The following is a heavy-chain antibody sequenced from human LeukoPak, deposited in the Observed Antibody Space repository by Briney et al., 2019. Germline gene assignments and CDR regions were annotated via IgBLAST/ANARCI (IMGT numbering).Heavy chain of an antibody. V-gene: IGHV1-8*03. CDR2: MNPNSGNT. CDR1: GYTFTSYD. D-gene: IGHD3-22*01. CDR3: ARGAYYYDSSGYSRHYYYMDV. J-gene: IGHJ6*03. Sequence: ASVKVSCKTSGYTFTSYDINWVRQATGQGLEWMGWMNPNSGNTGYAQKFQGRVTITRNTSISTAYMELSSLRSEDTAVYYCARGAYYYDSSGYSRHYYYMDVWGKGTTVTISS.